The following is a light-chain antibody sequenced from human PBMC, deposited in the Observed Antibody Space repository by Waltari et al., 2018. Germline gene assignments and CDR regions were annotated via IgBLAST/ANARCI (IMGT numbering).Light chain of an antibody. V-gene: IGKV4-1*01. J-gene: IGKJ1*01. Sequence: DIVMTQSPDSLAVSLGERATINCKSSQSVLYSSNNKNYLAGYQQKPGQPPKRVIYWASTRESGVPDRFSGSGSGTDFTLTISSLQAEDVAVYYCQQYYSTPWTFGQGTKVEIK. CDR2: WAS. CDR3: QQYYSTPWT. CDR1: QSVLYSSNNKNY.